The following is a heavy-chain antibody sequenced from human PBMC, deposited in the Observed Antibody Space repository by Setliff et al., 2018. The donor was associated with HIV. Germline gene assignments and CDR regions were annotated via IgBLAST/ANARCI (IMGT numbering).Heavy chain of an antibody. Sequence: PWGSLRLSCAASGFTFSSYWMSWVRQAPGKGLEWVANIKQGGSEKYYVDSVKGRFTISRDNAKNSLYLQMDSLGAEDTAVYYCVRDDNTSWYCDLWGRGTLVTVSS. D-gene: IGHD2-2*02. CDR1: GFTFSSYW. CDR2: IKQGGSEK. V-gene: IGHV3-7*01. J-gene: IGHJ2*01. CDR3: VRDDNTSWYCDL.